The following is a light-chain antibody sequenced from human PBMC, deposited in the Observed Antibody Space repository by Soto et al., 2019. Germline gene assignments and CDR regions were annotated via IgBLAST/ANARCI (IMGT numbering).Light chain of an antibody. CDR1: SNDFATYNL. Sequence: QSALTQPASVSGSPGQWITISCTGTSNDFATYNLISWYQHHPGKAPRLIIYEATKRPSGVSNRFSASKSGNTASLTISGLHAEDEADYYCSASGGSSNLVLFGGGTKLTVL. J-gene: IGLJ2*01. CDR2: EAT. CDR3: SASGGSSNLVL. V-gene: IGLV2-23*01.